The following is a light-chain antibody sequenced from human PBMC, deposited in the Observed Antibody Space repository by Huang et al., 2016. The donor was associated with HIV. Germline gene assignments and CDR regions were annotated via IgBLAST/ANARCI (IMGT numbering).Light chain of an antibody. Sequence: EIVLTQSPGTLSLSPGERATLSCRASQTVSSSYLAWYQQKPGQAPRLLIYASSSRAIGIPDRFSGSGSGTDFTLTISRLEPEDFAVYYCQHYHRSLFTFGPGTKVDIK. J-gene: IGKJ3*01. CDR1: QTVSSSY. V-gene: IGKV3-20*01. CDR3: QHYHRSLFT. CDR2: ASS.